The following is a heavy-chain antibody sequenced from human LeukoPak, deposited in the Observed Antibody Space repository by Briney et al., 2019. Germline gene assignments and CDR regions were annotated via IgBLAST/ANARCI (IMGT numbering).Heavy chain of an antibody. J-gene: IGHJ3*02. CDR3: ARVKPNYYDSSAYGTFDI. V-gene: IGHV1-46*01. Sequence: ASVKLSCKASGYTFTSYYMHWVRQAPGQGLEWMGIINPSGGSTSYAQKFQGRVTMTRDTTTSTVYMELSSVRSEDTAVYYCARVKPNYYDSSAYGTFDIWGQGTMVTVSS. CDR2: INPSGGST. CDR1: GYTFTSYY. D-gene: IGHD3-22*01.